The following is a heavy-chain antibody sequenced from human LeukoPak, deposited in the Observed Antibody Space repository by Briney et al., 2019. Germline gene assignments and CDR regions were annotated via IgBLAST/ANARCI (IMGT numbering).Heavy chain of an antibody. J-gene: IGHJ4*02. CDR3: ARRNCGGDCYHFDY. CDR1: GGSFSGYY. D-gene: IGHD2-21*02. Sequence: ASETLSLTCAVYGGSFSGYYWSWIRQPPGKGLEWIGEINHSGSTNYNPSLKSRVTISVDTSKNQFSLKLRSVTAADTAVYYCARRNCGGDCYHFDYWGQGTLVTVSS. CDR2: INHSGST. V-gene: IGHV4-34*01.